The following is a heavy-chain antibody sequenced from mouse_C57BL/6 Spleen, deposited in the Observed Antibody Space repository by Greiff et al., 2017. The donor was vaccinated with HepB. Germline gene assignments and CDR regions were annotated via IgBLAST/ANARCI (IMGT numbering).Heavy chain of an antibody. CDR2: ISSGSSTI. CDR1: GFTFSDYG. J-gene: IGHJ1*03. CDR3: ARRELGQGYWYFDV. Sequence: EVQLVESGGGLVKPGGSLKLSCAASGFTFSDYGMHWVRQAPEKGLEWVAYISSGSSTIYYADTVKGRFTISRDNAKNTLFRQMTSLRSEDTAMYYCARRELGQGYWYFDVWGTGTTVTVSS. D-gene: IGHD4-1*01. V-gene: IGHV5-17*01.